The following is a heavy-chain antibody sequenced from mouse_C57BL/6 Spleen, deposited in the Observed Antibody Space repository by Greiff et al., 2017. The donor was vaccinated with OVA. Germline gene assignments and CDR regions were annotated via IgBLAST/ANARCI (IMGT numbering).Heavy chain of an antibody. J-gene: IGHJ4*01. CDR3: APYYYGRHYYAMDY. V-gene: IGHV5-17*01. D-gene: IGHD1-1*01. CDR1: GFTFSDYG. Sequence: EVQLVESGGGLVKPGGSLKLSCAASGFTFSDYGMHWVRQAPEKGLEWVAYISSGSSTIYYADTVKGRFTISRDNAKNTLFLQMTSLRSEDTAMYYCAPYYYGRHYYAMDYWGQGTSVTVSS. CDR2: ISSGSSTI.